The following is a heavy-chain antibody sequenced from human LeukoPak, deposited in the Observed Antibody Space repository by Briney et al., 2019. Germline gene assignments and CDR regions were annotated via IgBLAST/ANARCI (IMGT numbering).Heavy chain of an antibody. Sequence: PGGSLRLSCAASGFTFSSYWMHWVRQAPGKGLVWVSRINSDGSSTSYADSVKGRFTISRDNAKNTLYLQMNSLRAEDTAVYYCARGGITGRVGAFGIWGQGTMVTVSS. CDR3: ARGGITGRVGAFGI. CDR1: GFTFSSYW. D-gene: IGHD1-20*01. J-gene: IGHJ3*02. CDR2: INSDGSST. V-gene: IGHV3-74*01.